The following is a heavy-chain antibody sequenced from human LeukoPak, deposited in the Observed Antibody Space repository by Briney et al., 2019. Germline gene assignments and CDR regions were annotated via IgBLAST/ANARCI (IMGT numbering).Heavy chain of an antibody. CDR3: ARGKDIVVVPAAMEYDY. CDR2: ISTDGSST. CDR1: GFTFNSYW. V-gene: IGHV3-74*01. J-gene: IGHJ4*02. D-gene: IGHD2-2*01. Sequence: GGSLRLSCVASGFTFNSYWMHWVRQAPGKGLVWVARISTDGSSTSYADSVKGRFTISRDNAKNTLYLQMNSLRAEDTAVYYCARGKDIVVVPAAMEYDYWGQGTLVTVSS.